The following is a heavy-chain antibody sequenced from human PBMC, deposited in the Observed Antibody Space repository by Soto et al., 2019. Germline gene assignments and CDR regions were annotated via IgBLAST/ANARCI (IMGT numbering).Heavy chain of an antibody. V-gene: IGHV4-30-4*01. D-gene: IGHD3-10*01. Sequence: SETLSLTCTVSGGSISSGNYYWSWIRQPPGKGLEWIGFMSYSGSTSYNASLKSRVTISVDTSKSQFSLSLSFVTAADTAVYYCATQNPGSYHFDHWGQGHPVTVSS. CDR3: ATQNPGSYHFDH. CDR2: MSYSGST. CDR1: GGSISSGNYY. J-gene: IGHJ4*02.